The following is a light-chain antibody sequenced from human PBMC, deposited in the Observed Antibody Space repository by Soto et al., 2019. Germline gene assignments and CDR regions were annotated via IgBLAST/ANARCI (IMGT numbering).Light chain of an antibody. Sequence: DIQMTQSPSSLSASVGDRVTITCQASQDISNYLNWYQQKPGKAPKLLIYDASNLETGVPSRFSGSGSGTDFTVTISSLQPEDIATYYCHQYDNLPPALTFGGGTKLEIK. CDR2: DAS. CDR3: HQYDNLPPALT. J-gene: IGKJ4*01. CDR1: QDISNY. V-gene: IGKV1-33*01.